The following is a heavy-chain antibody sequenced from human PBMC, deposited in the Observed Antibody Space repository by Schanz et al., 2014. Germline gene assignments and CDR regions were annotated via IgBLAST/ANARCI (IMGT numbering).Heavy chain of an antibody. V-gene: IGHV3-9*01. Sequence: EVQLVESGGGLVQPGRSLRLSCAASGFTFDDHAMHWVRQVPVKGLEWVSGISWNSGNIAYADSVKGRFTISRDNAKNSLYLQMNSLRPEDTALYYCAKVQTHTLYGGNSCFDYWGQGTLVTVSS. CDR3: AKVQTHTLYGGNSCFDY. D-gene: IGHD2-21*02. J-gene: IGHJ4*02. CDR2: ISWNSGNI. CDR1: GFTFDDHA.